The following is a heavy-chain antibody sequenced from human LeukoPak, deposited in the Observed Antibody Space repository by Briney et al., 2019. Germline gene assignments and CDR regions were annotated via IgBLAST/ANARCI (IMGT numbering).Heavy chain of an antibody. CDR2: IRSKAYGGTT. Sequence: GGSLRLSCTASGFTFGDYAMSWVRQAPGKGVEWEGIIRSKAYGGTTEYAASVKGRFTISRDDSKSIAYLQMNSLKTEDTAVYYCTTRYSSSWYWDYWGQGTLVTVSS. J-gene: IGHJ4*02. CDR1: GFTFGDYA. D-gene: IGHD6-13*01. CDR3: TTRYSSSWYWDY. V-gene: IGHV3-49*04.